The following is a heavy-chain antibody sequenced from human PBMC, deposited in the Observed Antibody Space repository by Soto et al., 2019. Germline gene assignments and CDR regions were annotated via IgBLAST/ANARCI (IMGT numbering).Heavy chain of an antibody. V-gene: IGHV3-23*01. CDR2: ISGNGGST. CDR1: GFTFSSYA. D-gene: IGHD6-19*01. J-gene: IGHJ4*02. CDR3: AKAGRSGWSFWDFDY. Sequence: EVQLLESGGGLVQPGGSLRLSCAASGFTFSSYAMSWVRQAPGKGLEWVSAISGNGGSTYYADSVKGRFTISRDNSKNTLYLQMNSLRAEDTAVYYCAKAGRSGWSFWDFDYWGQGTLVTVSS.